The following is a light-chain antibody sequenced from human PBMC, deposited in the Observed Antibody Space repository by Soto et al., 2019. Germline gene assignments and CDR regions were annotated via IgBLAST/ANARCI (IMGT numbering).Light chain of an antibody. V-gene: IGKV3-20*01. CDR1: QRVNSSY. CDR2: GAS. CDR3: QQYGSSPWT. J-gene: IGKJ1*01. Sequence: EIVLTQAPGTLYLSPGERATLSCRASQRVNSSYLAWYQQKPGQAPRLLIYGASSRATGIPDRFSGSGSGTDFTLTISRLEPEDFAVYYCQQYGSSPWTFGQGTKVEIK.